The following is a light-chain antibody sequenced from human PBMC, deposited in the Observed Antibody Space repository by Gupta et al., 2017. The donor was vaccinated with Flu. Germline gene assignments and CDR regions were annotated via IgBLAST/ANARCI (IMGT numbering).Light chain of an antibody. Sequence: IALTQSPVSLPVTPGEPASISCRSSQSLLHSNGNNYLEWYLQKPGQSPQLLIYLGSNRASGVHDRFSGSGSGTDFTLKISRVEAEDVGVYYCRQARLTPYTFGPGTKLEIK. CDR3: RQARLTPYT. CDR1: QSLLHSNGNNY. V-gene: IGKV2-28*01. J-gene: IGKJ2*01. CDR2: LGS.